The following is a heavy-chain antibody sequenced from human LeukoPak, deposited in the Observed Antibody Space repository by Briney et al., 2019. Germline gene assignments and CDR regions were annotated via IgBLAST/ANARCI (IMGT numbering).Heavy chain of an antibody. D-gene: IGHD6-19*01. Sequence: SETLSLTCTVSGGSISSYYWTWIRQPPGKGLEWIGYIYYSGSTNYNPSLKSRVTISVDTSKKHFSLKLSSVTAADTAVYYCARQGSSGWYDAFDIWGQGTMVIVSS. J-gene: IGHJ3*02. CDR2: IYYSGST. CDR3: ARQGSSGWYDAFDI. V-gene: IGHV4-59*08. CDR1: GGSISSYY.